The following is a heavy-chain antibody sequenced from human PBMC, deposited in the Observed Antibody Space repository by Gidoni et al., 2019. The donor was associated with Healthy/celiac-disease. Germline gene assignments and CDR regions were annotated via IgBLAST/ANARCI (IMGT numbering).Heavy chain of an antibody. D-gene: IGHD2-2*01. Sequence: QLQLQESGSGLVKPSQTLSLTCAVSGGSISSGGYSWSWIRQPPGKGLEWIGYIYHSGSTYYNPSLKSRVTISVDRSKNQFSLKLSSVTAADTAVYYCARGGYCSSTSCYFSSIQSNWFDPWGQGTLVTVSS. CDR1: GGSISSGGYS. CDR3: ARGGYCSSTSCYFSSIQSNWFDP. CDR2: IYHSGST. J-gene: IGHJ5*02. V-gene: IGHV4-30-2*01.